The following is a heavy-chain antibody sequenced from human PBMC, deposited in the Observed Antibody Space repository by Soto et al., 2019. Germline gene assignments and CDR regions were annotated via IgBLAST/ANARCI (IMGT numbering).Heavy chain of an antibody. CDR2: IKQDGTEK. V-gene: IGHV3-7*01. CDR1: VFTFSTYW. J-gene: IGHJ6*02. D-gene: IGHD7-27*01. CDR3: ARDSGVGLNYYYGMDA. Sequence: GSLRLSCTSSVFTFSTYWMSWVRQAPEKGLEWVASIKQDGTEKYYVDSVKGRFTISRDNAKNTLYLQMNSLRAEDTAVYYCARDSGVGLNYYYGMDAWGQGTTVTVSS.